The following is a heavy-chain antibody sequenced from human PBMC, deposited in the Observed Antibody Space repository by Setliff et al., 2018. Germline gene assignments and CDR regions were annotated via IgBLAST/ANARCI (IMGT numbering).Heavy chain of an antibody. CDR3: ARVYNPLYHNWFDP. V-gene: IGHV1-69*13. CDR1: GGTFDNYG. CDR2: IIPIFGTR. Sequence: GASVKVSCKASGGTFDNYGISWVRQAPGQGLEWMGGIIPIFGTRNYAQKFQDRVTIAADESTSSAYMELSSLRSEDTAVYYCARVYNPLYHNWFDPWGQGTLVTVS. J-gene: IGHJ5*02. D-gene: IGHD1-1*01.